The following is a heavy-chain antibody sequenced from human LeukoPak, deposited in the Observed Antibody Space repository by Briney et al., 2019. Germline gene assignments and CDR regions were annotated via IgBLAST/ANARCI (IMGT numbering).Heavy chain of an antibody. V-gene: IGHV3-7*03. D-gene: IGHD1-26*01. CDR3: ARGDKVGSTTGVFDP. Sequence: GGSLRLSCAASGFTFSSYWMGWVRQAPGKGLEWVANTKQDGSEEYYVGSVKGRFTISRDNAKNSVYLQMNSLRAEDSAVYYCARGDKVGSTTGVFDPWGQGTLVTVSS. CDR2: TKQDGSEE. CDR1: GFTFSSYW. J-gene: IGHJ5*02.